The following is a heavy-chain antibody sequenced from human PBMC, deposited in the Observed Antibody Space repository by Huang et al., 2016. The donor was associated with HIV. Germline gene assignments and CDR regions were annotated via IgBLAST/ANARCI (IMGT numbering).Heavy chain of an antibody. V-gene: IGHV4-34*01. CDR2: IDQGGDT. CDR3: ARHWGGDSTVTWFNP. CDR1: GGSFSTYS. Sequence: QVHLKQWGTGLLKPSETLSLTCAIYGGSFSTYSWTWIRQSPGKGLEGIGKIDQGGDTAYNPSLKGRVTMSVDTYKRQFSLNMTSLTAADTAEYYCARHWGGDSTVTWFNPWGQGTLVSVSS. D-gene: IGHD7-27*01. J-gene: IGHJ5*02.